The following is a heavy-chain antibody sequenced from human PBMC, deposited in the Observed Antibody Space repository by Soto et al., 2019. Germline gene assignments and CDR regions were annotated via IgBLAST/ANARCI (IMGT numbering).Heavy chain of an antibody. V-gene: IGHV4-4*07. CDR3: VRDGTKTLRDWFDP. D-gene: IGHD1-1*01. J-gene: IGHJ5*02. Sequence: SETLSLTCTVSGASISGFNWSWIRKSSGKGLEWIGRIYATGTTDYNPSLKSRVMMSVDTCKKQFSLKLRSVTAADAAVYYCVRDGTKTLRDWFDPWGQGISVNVSS. CDR1: GASISGFN. CDR2: IYATGTT.